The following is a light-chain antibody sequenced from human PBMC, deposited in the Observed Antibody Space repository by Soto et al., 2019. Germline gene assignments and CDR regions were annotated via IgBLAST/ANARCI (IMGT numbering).Light chain of an antibody. CDR2: DAS. Sequence: DIQMTQSPSTLSASVGDRVTITCRASQSISSWLGWYQQKPGKAPKVLIYDASSLESGVPSRFSGSGSGTEFSLTISSLQPDDFATYYCQQYNHYWTFGQGTRVEIK. CDR1: QSISSW. CDR3: QQYNHYWT. J-gene: IGKJ1*01. V-gene: IGKV1-5*01.